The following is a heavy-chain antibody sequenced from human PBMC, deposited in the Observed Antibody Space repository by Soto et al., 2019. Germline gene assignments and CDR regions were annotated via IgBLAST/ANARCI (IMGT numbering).Heavy chain of an antibody. CDR2: IYYSGST. CDR1: GGSISSYY. D-gene: IGHD3-22*01. Sequence: PSETLSLTCTVSGGSISSYYWSWIRQPPGKGLEWIGYIYYSGSTNYNPSLKSRVTISVDTSKNQFSPKLSSVTAADTAVYYCARGFGDYYDSSGYSHDAFDIWGQGTMVTVSS. V-gene: IGHV4-59*01. CDR3: ARGFGDYYDSSGYSHDAFDI. J-gene: IGHJ3*02.